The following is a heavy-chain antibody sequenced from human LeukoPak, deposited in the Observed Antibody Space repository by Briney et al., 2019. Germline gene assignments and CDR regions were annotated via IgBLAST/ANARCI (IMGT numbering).Heavy chain of an antibody. CDR3: ARHDRYESTTEWFDP. CDR2: INWNGSNI. D-gene: IGHD3-22*01. Sequence: GGSLRLSCAASRFTFDDYGMSWVRQAPGKGLEWVSSINWNGSNISYADSVKGRFTISRDNSKNSLYLQMTSLRAEDTAFYHCARHDRYESTTEWFDPWGQGTLVTVSS. J-gene: IGHJ5*02. V-gene: IGHV3-20*01. CDR1: RFTFDDYG.